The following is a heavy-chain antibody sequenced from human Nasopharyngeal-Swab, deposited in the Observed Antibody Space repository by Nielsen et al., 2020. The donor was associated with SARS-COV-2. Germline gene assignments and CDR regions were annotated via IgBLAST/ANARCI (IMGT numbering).Heavy chain of an antibody. Sequence: SVKVSCKASGGTFSSYAISWVRQAPGQGLEWMGRIIPILGIANYAQKFQGRVTITADKSTSTAYMELSSLRSEDTAVYYCARGVSVDSRYFDYWGQGILVTVSS. J-gene: IGHJ4*02. CDR3: ARGVSVDSRYFDY. CDR1: GGTFSSYA. D-gene: IGHD3-22*01. CDR2: IIPILGIA. V-gene: IGHV1-69*04.